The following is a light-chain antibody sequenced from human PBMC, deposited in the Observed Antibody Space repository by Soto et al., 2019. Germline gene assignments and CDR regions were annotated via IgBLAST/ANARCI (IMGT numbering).Light chain of an antibody. V-gene: IGLV2-14*01. J-gene: IGLJ3*02. CDR3: TSFTTNSIWV. CDR1: SSDVGIYNY. Sequence: QSALTQPASVSGSPGQSITISCTGTSSDVGIYNYVSWYQQHPGKSPKLIICEVYNRPSGVSNRFSGSKSGNTASLTISGLRAEDEADYYCTSFTTNSIWVFGGGTKLTVL. CDR2: EVY.